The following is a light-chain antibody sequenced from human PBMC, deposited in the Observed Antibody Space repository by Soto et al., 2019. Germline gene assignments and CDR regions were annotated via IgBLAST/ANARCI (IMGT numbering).Light chain of an antibody. CDR1: QDISNY. CDR3: QQYDNLPLVYT. CDR2: DAS. Sequence: DIQMTQSPSSLSASVGDRVTITCQASQDISNYLNWYQQKPGKAPKLLIYDASNLETGVPSRFSGSGSGTDFTFTISSLQPEDNATYYCQQYDNLPLVYTFGQGTKLEIK. J-gene: IGKJ2*01. V-gene: IGKV1-33*01.